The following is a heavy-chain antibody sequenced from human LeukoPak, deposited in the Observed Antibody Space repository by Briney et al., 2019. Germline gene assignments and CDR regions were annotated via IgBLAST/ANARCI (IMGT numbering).Heavy chain of an antibody. D-gene: IGHD2-15*01. V-gene: IGHV4-34*01. CDR1: GGSFSSYY. Sequence: SETLSLTCAVYGGSFSSYYWSWIRQPPGKGLEWIGEINHSGSTNYNPSLKSRLTISVVTSTNQISLKLSSVTAADTAVDYFARIFFYHSHRHVWGIGTTVSLSS. CDR2: INHSGST. CDR3: ARIFFYHSHRHV. J-gene: IGHJ6*04.